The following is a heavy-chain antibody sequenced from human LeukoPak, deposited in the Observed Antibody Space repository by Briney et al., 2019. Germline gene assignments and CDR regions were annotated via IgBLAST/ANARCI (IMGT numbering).Heavy chain of an antibody. Sequence: ASVKVSCKASGYTFTSYGISWVRQAPGQGLEWMGWISAYNGNTNYAQKLQDRVTMTTDTSTSTAYMELSSLRSEDTAVYYCARGPSRITIFGVVPYYLDYWGQGTLVTVSS. J-gene: IGHJ4*02. CDR3: ARGPSRITIFGVVPYYLDY. CDR1: GYTFTSYG. D-gene: IGHD3-3*01. V-gene: IGHV1-18*01. CDR2: ISAYNGNT.